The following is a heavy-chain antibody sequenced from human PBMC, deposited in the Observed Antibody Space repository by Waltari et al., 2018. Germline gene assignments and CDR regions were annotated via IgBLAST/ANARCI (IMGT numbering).Heavy chain of an antibody. CDR1: GGSIRRGGYS. Sequence: QVQLQESGPGLVKPSQTLSLTCTVSGGSIRRGGYSWSWIRQHPGEGREWSVYIYHSGSTYYNPSLKSRVTISVDRSKNQFSLKLSSVTAADTAVYYCARALNYYDSSGPSGYYFDYWGQGTLVTVSS. V-gene: IGHV4-30-2*01. CDR3: ARALNYYDSSGPSGYYFDY. D-gene: IGHD3-22*01. J-gene: IGHJ4*02. CDR2: IYHSGST.